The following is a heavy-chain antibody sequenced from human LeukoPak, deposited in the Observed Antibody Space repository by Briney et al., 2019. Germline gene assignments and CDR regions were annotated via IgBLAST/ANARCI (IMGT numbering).Heavy chain of an antibody. J-gene: IGHJ6*03. Sequence: GASVKVSCKTSGYTFTGNYIYWVRQAPGQGLECMGWIKPYSGDTNYAPKFQGRVTMTRDTSISTAYMELSSLTSDDTAVYYCARDGVGYCSGGSCFTYYYYMDVWGKGTTVTVSS. CDR2: IKPYSGDT. V-gene: IGHV1-2*02. CDR3: ARDGVGYCSGGSCFTYYYYMDV. D-gene: IGHD2-15*01. CDR1: GYTFTGNY.